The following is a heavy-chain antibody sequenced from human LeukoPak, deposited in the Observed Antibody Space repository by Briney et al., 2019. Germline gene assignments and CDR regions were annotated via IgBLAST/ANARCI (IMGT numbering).Heavy chain of an antibody. CDR2: IGTAGDT. CDR1: GFTFSSYD. D-gene: IGHD3-22*01. CDR3: ARDLGSYDPPTPDAFDI. Sequence: GGSLRLSCAASGFTFSSYDMHWVRQATGKGLEWVSAIGTAGDTYYPGSVKGRFTISRENAKNSLYLQMNSLRAEDTAVYYCARDLGSYDPPTPDAFDIWGQGTMVTVSS. J-gene: IGHJ3*02. V-gene: IGHV3-13*01.